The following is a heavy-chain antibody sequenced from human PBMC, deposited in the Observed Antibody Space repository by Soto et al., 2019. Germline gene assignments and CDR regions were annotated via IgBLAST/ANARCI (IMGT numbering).Heavy chain of an antibody. CDR1: GFTFSSYA. J-gene: IGHJ4*02. V-gene: IGHV3-30-3*01. CDR3: ARDRGIAAAELSY. D-gene: IGHD6-13*01. Sequence: QVQLVESGGGVVQPGRSLRLSCAASGFTFSSYAMHWVRQAPGKGLEWVAVISYDGSNKYYADSVKGRFTISRDNYKNTLYLQMNSLKAEDTAVYYCARDRGIAAAELSYSGQGTLVTVSS. CDR2: ISYDGSNK.